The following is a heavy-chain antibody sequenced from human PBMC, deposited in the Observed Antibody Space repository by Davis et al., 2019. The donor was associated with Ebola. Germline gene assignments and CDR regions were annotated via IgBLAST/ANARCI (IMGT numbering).Heavy chain of an antibody. CDR3: AKDEDSSSSLFYYYGMDV. Sequence: GESLKISCAASGFTFSGSAMHWVRQASGKGLEWVGRIRSKANSYATAYAASVKGRFTISRDDSKNTAYLQMNSLKTEDTAVYYCAKDEDSSSSLFYYYGMDVWGQGTTVTVSS. V-gene: IGHV3-73*01. CDR1: GFTFSGSA. CDR2: IRSKANSYAT. J-gene: IGHJ6*02. D-gene: IGHD6-6*01.